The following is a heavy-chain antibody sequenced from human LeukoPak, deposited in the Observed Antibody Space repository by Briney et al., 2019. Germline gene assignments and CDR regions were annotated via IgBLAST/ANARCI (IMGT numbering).Heavy chain of an antibody. CDR1: GGSITGHY. CDR2: TYYSRST. J-gene: IGHJ3*02. D-gene: IGHD6-19*01. V-gene: IGHV4-59*08. Sequence: PSETLSLTCTVSGGSITGHYWNWIRQTPGMRLEWIGYTYYSRSTIYNSYFKGRATMSIDTSKNQLSLNLTSVTATATAVYYCAKLGHSDGWYLGAFDIWGQGTAVIVSS. CDR3: AKLGHSDGWYLGAFDI.